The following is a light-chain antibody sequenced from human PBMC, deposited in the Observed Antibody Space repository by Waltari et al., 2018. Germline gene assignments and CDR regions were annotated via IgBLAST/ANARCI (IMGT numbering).Light chain of an antibody. CDR3: MQGTHWPYT. CDR2: AVS. CDR1: QSLIYSQGNTF. V-gene: IGKV2-30*01. Sequence: DVVMTQSPLSLPVSLGQSASIPCRSSQSLIYSQGNTFLLWFQQRPGQSPRRLIYAVSHRDSGVPDRFSCSGSGTDFTLKISRVEAEDVGTYYCMQGTHWPYTVGQGTKLEIK. J-gene: IGKJ2*01.